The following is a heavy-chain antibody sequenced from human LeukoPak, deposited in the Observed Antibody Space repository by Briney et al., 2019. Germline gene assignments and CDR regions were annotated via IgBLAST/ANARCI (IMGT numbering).Heavy chain of an antibody. D-gene: IGHD1-26*01. CDR3: TRTVGAINFDY. CDR2: ISGSGGST. CDR1: GFTFSSYA. Sequence: GGSLRLSCAASGFTFSSYAMSWVRQAPGKGLEWVSAISGSGGSTYYADSVKGRFTISRDNAKNSLSLQMNSLKVDDTALYYCTRTVGAINFDYWGQGSLVIVSS. J-gene: IGHJ4*02. V-gene: IGHV3-23*01.